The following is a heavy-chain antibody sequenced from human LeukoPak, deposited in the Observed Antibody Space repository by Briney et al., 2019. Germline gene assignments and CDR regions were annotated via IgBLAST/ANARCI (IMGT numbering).Heavy chain of an antibody. CDR1: GFTFSSCA. Sequence: GGSLRLSCAASGFTFSSCAMSWVRQAPGKGLEWVSANSGSGGSTYYADSVKGRFTLSRDNSKNTLYLQMNSLRAEDTAVYYCAKGVWTDYTITHFDYWGQGTLVTVSS. D-gene: IGHD3/OR15-3a*01. J-gene: IGHJ4*02. CDR2: NSGSGGST. CDR3: AKGVWTDYTITHFDY. V-gene: IGHV3-23*01.